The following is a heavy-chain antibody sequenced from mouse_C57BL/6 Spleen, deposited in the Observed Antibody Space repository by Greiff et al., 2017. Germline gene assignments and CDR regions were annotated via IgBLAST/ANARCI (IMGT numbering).Heavy chain of an antibody. Sequence: VQGVESGAELVRPGASVTLSCKASGYTFTDYEMHWVKQTPVHGLEWIGAIDPETGGTAYNQKFKGKATLTADKSSSTAYMELRSLTSEDSAVYYCTNLQYYGSSYAWKRNDWGQGTTLTVSS. CDR1: GYTFTDYE. D-gene: IGHD1-1*01. J-gene: IGHJ2*01. V-gene: IGHV1-15*01. CDR3: TNLQYYGSSYAWKRND. CDR2: IDPETGGT.